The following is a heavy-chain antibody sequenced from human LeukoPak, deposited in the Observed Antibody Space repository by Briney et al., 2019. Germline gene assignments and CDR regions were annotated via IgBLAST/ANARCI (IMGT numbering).Heavy chain of an antibody. Sequence: GGSLRLSCAASGFTVSSNYMSWVRQAPGKGLEWVSVIYSGGSTYYADSVKGRVTISKDNAKNTVYLQMNSLRAEDTALYYCARDPRDGYYYFDYWGRGSLVTVSA. V-gene: IGHV3-53*01. CDR3: ARDPRDGYYYFDY. CDR2: IYSGGST. CDR1: GFTVSSNY. J-gene: IGHJ4*02. D-gene: IGHD5-24*01.